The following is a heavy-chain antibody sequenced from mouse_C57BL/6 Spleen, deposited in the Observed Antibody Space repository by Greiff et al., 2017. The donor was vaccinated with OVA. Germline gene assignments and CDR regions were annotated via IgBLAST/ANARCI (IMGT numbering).Heavy chain of an antibody. CDR1: GFTFSDYG. J-gene: IGHJ4*01. D-gene: IGHD1-2*01. CDR2: ISSGSSTI. CDR3: ANLLRQAMDY. Sequence: EVKLVESGGGLVKPGGSLKLSCAASGFTFSDYGMHWVRQAPEKGLEWVAYISSGSSTIYYADTVKGRFTISRDNAKNTLFLQMTSLRSEDTAMHYCANLLRQAMDYWGQGTSVTVSS. V-gene: IGHV5-17*01.